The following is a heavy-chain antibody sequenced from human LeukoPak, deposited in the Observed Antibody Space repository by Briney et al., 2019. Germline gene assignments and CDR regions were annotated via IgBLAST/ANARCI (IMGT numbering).Heavy chain of an antibody. D-gene: IGHD3-3*01. CDR2: IIPIFGTA. CDR3: ARTTFYDFWSGNEPPYYYGMDV. J-gene: IGHJ6*02. Sequence: ASVKVSCKASGGTVSSYAISWVRQAPGQGLEWMGGIIPIFGTANYAQKFQGRVTITADESTSTAYMELSSLRSEDTAVYYCARTTFYDFWSGNEPPYYYGMDVWGQGTTVTVSS. CDR1: GGTVSSYA. V-gene: IGHV1-69*01.